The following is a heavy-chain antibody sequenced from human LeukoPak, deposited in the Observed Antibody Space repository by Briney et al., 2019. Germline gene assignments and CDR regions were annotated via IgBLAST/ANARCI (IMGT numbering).Heavy chain of an antibody. CDR2: IYYSGST. Sequence: SETLSLTCTVSGGSISSGDYYWSWIRQPPGKGLEWIGYIYYSGSTHYNPSLKSRVTISVDTSKNQFSLKLSSVTAADTAVYYCASFSGSYYSYFDYWGQGTLVTVSS. CDR3: ASFSGSYYSYFDY. CDR1: GGSISSGDYY. J-gene: IGHJ4*02. D-gene: IGHD1-26*01. V-gene: IGHV4-30-4*08.